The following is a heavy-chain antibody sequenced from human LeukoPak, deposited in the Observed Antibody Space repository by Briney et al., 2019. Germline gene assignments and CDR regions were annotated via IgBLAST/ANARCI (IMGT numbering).Heavy chain of an antibody. CDR3: ARDSGSSSWEFDF. CDR2: INPNSGGT. Sequence: AASVKVSCKASGYTFTAYYLHWVRQAPGQGLEWMGWINPNSGGTTYAQQFQGRITMTRDTSISTAYMDLTRLTSDDTAVYYCARDSGSSSWEFDFWGQGTLVTVSS. V-gene: IGHV1-2*02. D-gene: IGHD6-13*01. J-gene: IGHJ4*02. CDR1: GYTFTAYY.